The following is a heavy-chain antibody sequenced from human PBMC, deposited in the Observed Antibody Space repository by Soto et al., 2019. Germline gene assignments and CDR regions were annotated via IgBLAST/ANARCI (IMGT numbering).Heavy chain of an antibody. J-gene: IGHJ6*03. CDR2: IYYSGST. D-gene: IGHD3-3*01. Sequence: QVQLQESGPGLVKPSETLSLTCTVSGGSISSYYWSWIRQPPGKGLEWLGYIYYSGSTNYNPSLESRVTISVDTSKNQFSLKLSSVTAADTAVYYCASSGSYYDFWSGYEYYMDVWGKGTTVTVSS. CDR1: GGSISSYY. V-gene: IGHV4-59*08. CDR3: ASSGSYYDFWSGYEYYMDV.